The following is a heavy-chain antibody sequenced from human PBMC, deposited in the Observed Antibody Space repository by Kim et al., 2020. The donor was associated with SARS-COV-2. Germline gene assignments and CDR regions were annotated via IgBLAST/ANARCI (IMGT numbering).Heavy chain of an antibody. J-gene: IGHJ6*02. CDR3: ARCSALVSLYYYYGVDV. D-gene: IGHD2-8*01. V-gene: IGHV3-11*04. CDR2: ISTTGNTV. CDR1: GFTLNDHY. Sequence: GGSLRLSCVPSGFTLNDHYMIWLRQAPGKGPEWVSYISTTGNTVYYADSVKGRFTISRDNARNSLFLQMNSLKVEDTAVYYCARCSALVSLYYYYGVDVWGHGTTVTVSS.